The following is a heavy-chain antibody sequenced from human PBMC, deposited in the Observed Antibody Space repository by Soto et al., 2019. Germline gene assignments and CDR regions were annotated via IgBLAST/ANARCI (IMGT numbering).Heavy chain of an antibody. D-gene: IGHD5-18*01. CDR3: ASGGYTYGFSAMDV. CDR2: INPSGFST. Sequence: QVQLVQSGAEVKKPGASVKISCKASGYTFSSSYIHWVRQAPGQGLEWMGLINPSGFSTDYAQTFQGRVTVTTDTSTSTVYMELSSLRSEYTAVYYCASGGYTYGFSAMDVWGPGTTVAVSS. CDR1: GYTFSSSY. V-gene: IGHV1-46*01. J-gene: IGHJ6*02.